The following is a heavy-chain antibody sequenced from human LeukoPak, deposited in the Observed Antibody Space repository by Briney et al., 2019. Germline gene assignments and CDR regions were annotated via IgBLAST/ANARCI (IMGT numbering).Heavy chain of an antibody. CDR3: TRGDSWNSYYYYYMDV. CDR1: GFTFSSYS. J-gene: IGHJ6*03. CDR2: ISSSSTI. D-gene: IGHD1-7*01. Sequence: GGSLRLSCAASGFTFSSYSMNWVRQAPGKGLEWVSYISSSSTIYYADSVKGRFTISRDNAKNSLFLQMNSLRAEDTAVYYCTRGDSWNSYYYYYMDVWGKGTSVTVSS. V-gene: IGHV3-48*04.